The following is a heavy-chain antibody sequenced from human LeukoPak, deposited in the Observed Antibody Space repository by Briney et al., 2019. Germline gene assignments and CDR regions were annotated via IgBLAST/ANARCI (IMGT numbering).Heavy chain of an antibody. J-gene: IGHJ4*02. Sequence: PSETLSLTCTVSGYSISSGYYWGWIRQPPGKGLEWIGSIYHSGSTYYNPSLKSRVTISVDTSKNQFSLKLSSVTAADTAVYYCASVGGYCSGGSCYSVYFDYWGQGTLVTVSS. D-gene: IGHD2-15*01. CDR3: ASVGGYCSGGSCYSVYFDY. CDR1: GYSISSGYY. CDR2: IYHSGST. V-gene: IGHV4-38-2*02.